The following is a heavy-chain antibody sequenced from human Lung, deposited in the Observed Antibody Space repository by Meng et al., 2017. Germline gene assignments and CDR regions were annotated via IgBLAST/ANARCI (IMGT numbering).Heavy chain of an antibody. Sequence: QVQLVQSGAEVKKPGASVKVSCKAAGYTITSYGISWVRQAPGQGLEWMGWISDYNSNTNYAQKLQGRVTMTTDTSTSTAYMELRSLRSDDTAVYYCARDIGQWLVQRDLDYWGQGTLVTVSS. CDR1: GYTITSYG. J-gene: IGHJ4*02. CDR3: ARDIGQWLVQRDLDY. D-gene: IGHD6-19*01. V-gene: IGHV1-18*01. CDR2: ISDYNSNT.